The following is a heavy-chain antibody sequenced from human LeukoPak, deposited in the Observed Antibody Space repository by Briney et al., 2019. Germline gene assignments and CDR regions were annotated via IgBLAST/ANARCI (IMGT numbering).Heavy chain of an antibody. CDR1: GFTFSNYA. CDR3: VSDVVVMGGDAFDI. J-gene: IGHJ3*02. D-gene: IGHD2-21*01. V-gene: IGHV3-23*01. CDR2: ISGSGGNT. Sequence: GGSLRLSCAASGFTFSNYAMSWVRQAPGKGLEWVSAISGSGGNTYYADSVKGRFIISRDNSKNTLYLQMNTLRAEDTALYYCVSDVVVMGGDAFDIWGRGTMVTVSS.